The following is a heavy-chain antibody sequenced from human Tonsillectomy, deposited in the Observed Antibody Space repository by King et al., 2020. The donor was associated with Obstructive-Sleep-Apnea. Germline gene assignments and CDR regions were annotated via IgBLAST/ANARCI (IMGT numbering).Heavy chain of an antibody. D-gene: IGHD2-2*01. CDR1: GGSISRSSYY. V-gene: IGHV4-39*01. CDR2: SYYSGST. J-gene: IGHJ4*02. Sequence: QLQESGPGLVKPSETLYLTCTVSGGSISRSSYYWGWLRQPPGKGLEWIWSSYYSGSTYYNPSLKSRVTISVDTSKNQFSLKLSSVTAADTAVYYCATLAVVVRKGYFDYWGQGTLVTVSS. CDR3: ATLAVVVRKGYFDY.